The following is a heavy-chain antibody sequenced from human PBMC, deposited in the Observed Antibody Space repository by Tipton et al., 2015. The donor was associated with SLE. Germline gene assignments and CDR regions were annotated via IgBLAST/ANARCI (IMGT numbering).Heavy chain of an antibody. V-gene: IGHV5-51*01. D-gene: IGHD1-14*01. CDR3: ARLNPWWYFDL. J-gene: IGHJ2*01. CDR1: YW. CDR2: IYPGDSDT. Sequence: YWSWIRQPPGKGLEWMGYIYPGDSDTRYSPSFQGQVTISADKSISTAYLQWSSLKASDTAMYYCARLNPWWYFDLWGRGTLVTVSS.